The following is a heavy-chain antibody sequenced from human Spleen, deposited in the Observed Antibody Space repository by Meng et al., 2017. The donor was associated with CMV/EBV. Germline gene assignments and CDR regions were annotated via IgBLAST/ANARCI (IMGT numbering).Heavy chain of an antibody. CDR2: INHSEST. CDR3: ARAHALGATTGWFDP. D-gene: IGHD1-26*01. V-gene: IGHV4-34*01. Sequence: SETLSLTCAVYGESFSAYYWSWIRQPPGKGLEWIGEINHSESTNYNPSLKSRVTISVDTSKNQFSLKLSSVTAADTAVYYCARAHALGATTGWFDPWGQGTLVTVSS. J-gene: IGHJ5*02. CDR1: GESFSAYY.